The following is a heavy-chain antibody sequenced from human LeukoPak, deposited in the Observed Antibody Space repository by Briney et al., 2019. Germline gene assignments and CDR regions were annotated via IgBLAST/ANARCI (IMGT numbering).Heavy chain of an antibody. CDR1: GGSFSGYY. CDR2: INHSGST. V-gene: IGHV4-34*01. D-gene: IGHD3-22*01. CDR3: ARGQKYYYDSSGYGPNDY. Sequence: ASETLSLTCAVYGGSFSGYYWSWIRQPPGKGLEWIGEINHSGSTKYNPSLKSRVTISIDTSKNQFSLKVSSVTAADTAVYYCARGQKYYYDSSGYGPNDYWGQGTPVTVSS. J-gene: IGHJ4*02.